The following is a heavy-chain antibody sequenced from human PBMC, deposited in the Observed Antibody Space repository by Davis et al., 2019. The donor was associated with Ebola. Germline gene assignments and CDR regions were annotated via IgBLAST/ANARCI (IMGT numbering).Heavy chain of an antibody. V-gene: IGHV1-69*06. CDR2: IIPIFGTA. CDR3: AREVADYDFWSGRCWFDP. CDR1: LSSFRRYA. D-gene: IGHD3-3*01. Sequence: SVKVSCNASLSSFRRYAISWVRQAPGQGLEWMGGIIPIFGTANYAQKFQGRVTITADKSTSTAYMELSSLRSEDTAVYYCAREVADYDFWSGRCWFDPWGQGTLVTVSS. J-gene: IGHJ5*02.